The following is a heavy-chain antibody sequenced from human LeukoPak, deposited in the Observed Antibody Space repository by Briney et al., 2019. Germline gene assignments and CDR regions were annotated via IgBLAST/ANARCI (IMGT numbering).Heavy chain of an antibody. Sequence: ASVKVSCKASGYTFTSYYMHWVRQAPGQGLEWMGIINPSGGSTSYAQKFQGRVTMTEDTSTDTAYMELSSLRSEDTAVYYCATAIPKDHYFDYWGQGTLVTVSS. CDR1: GYTFTSYY. CDR3: ATAIPKDHYFDY. J-gene: IGHJ4*02. V-gene: IGHV1-46*01. CDR2: INPSGGST. D-gene: IGHD2-15*01.